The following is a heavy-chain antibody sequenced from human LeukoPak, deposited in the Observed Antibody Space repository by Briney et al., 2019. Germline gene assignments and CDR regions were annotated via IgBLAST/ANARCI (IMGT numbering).Heavy chain of an antibody. CDR3: AREGGSYRFLDN. CDR2: ISTSGST. D-gene: IGHD1-26*01. V-gene: IGHV4-4*07. CDR1: GDSISGYY. Sequence: SETLSLTCTVSGDSISGYYWSWIRQPAGKGLEWIGRISTSGSTSYNPSLKSRVTMSVDTSKNQVSLNLTSVTAADTAVYYCAREGGSYRFLDNWGQGTLVTVSS. J-gene: IGHJ4*02.